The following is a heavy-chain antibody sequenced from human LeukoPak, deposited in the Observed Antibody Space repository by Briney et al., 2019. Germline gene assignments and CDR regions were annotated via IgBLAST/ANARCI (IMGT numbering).Heavy chain of an antibody. CDR1: GDSVSSNSAA. J-gene: IGHJ3*02. D-gene: IGHD2-15*01. CDR2: TYYRSKWYN. Sequence: SQTLSLTCAISGDSVSSNSAAWNWIRQSPSRGLEWLGRTYYRSKWYNDYAVSVKSRITINPDTSKNQFSLQLNSVTPEDTAVYYCAREGDIVVVVAATHDAFDIWGQGTLVTVSS. CDR3: AREGDIVVVVAATHDAFDI. V-gene: IGHV6-1*01.